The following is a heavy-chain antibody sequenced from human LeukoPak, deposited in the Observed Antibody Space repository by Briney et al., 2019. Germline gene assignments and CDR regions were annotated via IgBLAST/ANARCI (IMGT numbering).Heavy chain of an antibody. D-gene: IGHD3-10*01. V-gene: IGHV4-39*01. CDR2: VHHSGRA. CDR1: GGSISRSDYY. J-gene: IGHJ4*01. Sequence: SETLSLTCTVSGGSISRSDYYWGWMRQPPGKGREWIGSVHHSGRAYYNPSLKSPVTISVDTSKNQFSLKVRSVTAADTAVYFCARARDFYGSASYYPDYWGHGTLVSVSS. CDR3: ARARDFYGSASYYPDY.